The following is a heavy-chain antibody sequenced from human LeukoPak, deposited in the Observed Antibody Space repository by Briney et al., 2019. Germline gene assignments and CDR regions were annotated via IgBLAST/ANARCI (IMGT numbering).Heavy chain of an antibody. CDR3: AKGTSSLRTTTPADY. CDR2: ISGPGGSA. Sequence: GSLRLSCAASGFTFSSYAMTWVRQAPGKGLEWVSAISGPGGSAYYADSVKGRFTISRDNSKNTLYLQMNSLRADDTAVYYCAKGTSSLRTTTPADYWGQGTLVTVSS. J-gene: IGHJ4*02. D-gene: IGHD1-1*01. V-gene: IGHV3-23*01. CDR1: GFTFSSYA.